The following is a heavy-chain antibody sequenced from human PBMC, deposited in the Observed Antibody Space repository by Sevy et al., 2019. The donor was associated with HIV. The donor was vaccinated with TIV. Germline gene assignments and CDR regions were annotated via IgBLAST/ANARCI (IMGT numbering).Heavy chain of an antibody. Sequence: GESLKISCAASGFTFSSYAMTWVRQAPGKGLEWVSAISGSGGYTYYADSVKGRFTISRDNSKKTLDLEMHSLRAEDTAVYYCAKEGYQSSGYYHWGQGTLVIVSS. J-gene: IGHJ5*02. V-gene: IGHV3-23*01. CDR3: AKEGYQSSGYYH. CDR2: ISGSGGYT. CDR1: GFTFSSYA. D-gene: IGHD3-22*01.